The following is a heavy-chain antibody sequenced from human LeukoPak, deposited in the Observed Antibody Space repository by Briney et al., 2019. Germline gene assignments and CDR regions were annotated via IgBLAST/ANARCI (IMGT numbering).Heavy chain of an antibody. V-gene: IGHV1-2*02. J-gene: IGHJ1*01. Sequence: ASVKVSCKASGYTFTGYYMHWVRQAPGQGLEWMGWINPNSGGTNYAQKFQGRVTMTRDTSISTAHMELSRLRSDDTAVYYCARYTVTTDAEYFQHWGQGTLVTVSS. CDR3: ARYTVTTDAEYFQH. CDR2: INPNSGGT. CDR1: GYTFTGYY. D-gene: IGHD4-11*01.